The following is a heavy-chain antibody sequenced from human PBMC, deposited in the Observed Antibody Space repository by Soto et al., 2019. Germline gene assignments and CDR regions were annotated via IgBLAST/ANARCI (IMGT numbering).Heavy chain of an antibody. D-gene: IGHD3-10*01. CDR2: IYPGDSDT. Sequence: GGSLKISCKGFGYNFTSYWSGPGRQMPRKGREWRGIIYPGDSDTRYSPSFQGQVTISADKSISTAYLQWSSLKASDTAMYYCARLRGTMVRGAYFDYWGQGTLVTVSS. V-gene: IGHV5-51*01. CDR1: GYNFTSYW. CDR3: ARLRGTMVRGAYFDY. J-gene: IGHJ4*02.